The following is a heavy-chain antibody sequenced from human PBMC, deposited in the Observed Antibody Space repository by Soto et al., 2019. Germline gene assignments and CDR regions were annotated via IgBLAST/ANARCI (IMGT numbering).Heavy chain of an antibody. J-gene: IGHJ4*02. Sequence: PGGSLRLSCAASGFTFSSYAMSWVRQAPGKGLEWVSAISGSGGSTYYADSVKGRFTISRDNSKNTLYLQMNSLRAEDTAVYYCAKDPPVPDIVVVPAARPDFDYWGQGTLVTVSS. CDR3: AKDPPVPDIVVVPAARPDFDY. CDR1: GFTFSSYA. CDR2: ISGSGGST. V-gene: IGHV3-23*01. D-gene: IGHD2-2*01.